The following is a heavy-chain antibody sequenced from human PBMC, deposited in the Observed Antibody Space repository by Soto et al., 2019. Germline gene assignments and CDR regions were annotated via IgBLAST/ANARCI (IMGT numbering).Heavy chain of an antibody. V-gene: IGHV5-10-1*01. CDR3: ARLTVVMVRGVIYGMDV. D-gene: IGHD3-10*01. Sequence: PGESLKISCKGSGYSFTSYWISWVRQMPGKGLEWMGRIDPSDSYTNYSPSFQGHVTISADKSISTAYLQWSSLKASDTAMYYCARLTVVMVRGVIYGMDVWGQGTTVTVSS. CDR2: IDPSDSYT. CDR1: GYSFTSYW. J-gene: IGHJ6*02.